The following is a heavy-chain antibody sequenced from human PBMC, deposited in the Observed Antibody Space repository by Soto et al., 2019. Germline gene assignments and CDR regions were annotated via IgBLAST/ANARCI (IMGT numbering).Heavy chain of an antibody. D-gene: IGHD1-26*01. CDR2: ITGGSGFT. CDR3: AKSGPTNYFDF. Sequence: EVQLLESGGGFVQPGGSLRLSCAASGFTFSTFAMNWVLQAPGKGLEWVSGITGGSGFTFYADSVKGRFTISRDDSENTLFLQMSSLRAEDTAKYYCAKSGPTNYFDFWGQGTLVTVSS. V-gene: IGHV3-23*01. CDR1: GFTFSTFA. J-gene: IGHJ4*02.